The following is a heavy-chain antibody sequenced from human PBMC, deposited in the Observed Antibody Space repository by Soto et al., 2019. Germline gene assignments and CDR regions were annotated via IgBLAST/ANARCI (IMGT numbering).Heavy chain of an antibody. CDR3: AHRGGAAVGLYYFDY. CDR1: GFSLSTTGVG. D-gene: IGHD6-13*01. J-gene: IGHJ4*02. Sequence: PGPTLVNPTQALTLTCTFSGFSLSTTGVGVSWIRQPPGKALEWVALIYWHDDKRYSPSLKSRLTITKDTSKNQVVLTMTNMDPVDTATYYCAHRGGAAVGLYYFDYWGQGALVTVSS. CDR2: IYWHDDK. V-gene: IGHV2-5*01.